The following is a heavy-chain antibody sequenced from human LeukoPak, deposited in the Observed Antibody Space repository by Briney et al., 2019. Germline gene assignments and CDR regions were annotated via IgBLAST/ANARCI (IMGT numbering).Heavy chain of an antibody. V-gene: IGHV3-23*01. Sequence: PGGSLRLSCTASAFTFSSYAMSWVRQAPGKGLEWVSAISGRGGSTFYADSVKGRFTISRDNSKDTLYLQMDRLRAEDTAVYYCAKQAKDPWGPRIYYYYGMDVWGQGTTVTVSS. J-gene: IGHJ6*02. CDR2: ISGRGGST. D-gene: IGHD7-27*01. CDR3: AKQAKDPWGPRIYYYYGMDV. CDR1: AFTFSSYA.